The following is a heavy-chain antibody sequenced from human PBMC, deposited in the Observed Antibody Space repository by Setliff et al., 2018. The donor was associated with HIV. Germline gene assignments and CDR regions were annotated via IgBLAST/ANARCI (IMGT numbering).Heavy chain of an antibody. J-gene: IGHJ4*02. Sequence: PSETLSLTCTVSGGSISSHYWNWIRRPPGKGLEWIGSINYSGSTNYDPSHKGRVTISVDTSKNQFSLKLRSVTAADTAVYYCAREGPGPQFYDSSGYPYYFDYWGQGTLVTVSS. CDR3: AREGPGPQFYDSSGYPYYFDY. CDR2: INYSGST. CDR1: GGSISSHY. V-gene: IGHV4-59*11. D-gene: IGHD3-22*01.